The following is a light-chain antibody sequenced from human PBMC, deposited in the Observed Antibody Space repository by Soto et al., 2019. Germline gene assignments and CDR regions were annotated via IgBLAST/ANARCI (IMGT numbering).Light chain of an antibody. J-gene: IGKJ1*01. Sequence: SQSPATLSASVGDRVTITCRASQSSSSWLAWYQQKPGKAPKLLIYDASSLESGVPSRFSGSGSGTEFTLTISSLQPDDFATYYCQESNSHSWPFGQGTKV. V-gene: IGKV1-5*01. CDR1: QSSSSW. CDR2: DAS. CDR3: QESNSHSWP.